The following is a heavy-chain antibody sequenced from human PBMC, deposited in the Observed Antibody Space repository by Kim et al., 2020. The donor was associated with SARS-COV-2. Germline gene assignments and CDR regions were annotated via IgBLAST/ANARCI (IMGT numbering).Heavy chain of an antibody. D-gene: IGHD3-16*01. Sequence: DGKTTNYAAPVKGRFTNSRDDSKNTLYVQMNSLKTEDTALYYCTTDGGKYWGQGTLVTVSS. J-gene: IGHJ4*02. V-gene: IGHV3-15*06. CDR3: TTDGGKY. CDR2: DGKTT.